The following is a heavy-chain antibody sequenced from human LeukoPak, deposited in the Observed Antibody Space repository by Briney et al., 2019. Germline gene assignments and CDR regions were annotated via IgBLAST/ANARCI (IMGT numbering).Heavy chain of an antibody. V-gene: IGHV4-59*11. CDR1: GGSMNDHY. Sequence: SETLSLTCSVSGGSMNDHYWTWIRQSPGKRLEWIAYIYYTGSTNLNPSLKSRVTISVDTSKNQFSLRLNSVSAADTAVYYCARLRGNYFPDYWGQGTLVTVSS. CDR3: ARLRGNYFPDY. CDR2: IYYTGST. D-gene: IGHD2/OR15-2a*01. J-gene: IGHJ4*02.